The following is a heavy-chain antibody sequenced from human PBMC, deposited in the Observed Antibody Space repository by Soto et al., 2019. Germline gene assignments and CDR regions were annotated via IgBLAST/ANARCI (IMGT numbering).Heavy chain of an antibody. J-gene: IGHJ6*02. D-gene: IGHD1-7*01. Sequence: PSETLSRTCAVNGGSLSGYYWSWIRQSPGKGLEWIGEINHRGSSDYNPSLKSRVTISIDASKNHVTLELTSVTAADTAVYYCARSENRNSIYGVDVCGRRPAVTVSS. CDR2: INHRGSS. CDR3: ARSENRNSIYGVDV. V-gene: IGHV4-34*01. CDR1: GGSLSGYY.